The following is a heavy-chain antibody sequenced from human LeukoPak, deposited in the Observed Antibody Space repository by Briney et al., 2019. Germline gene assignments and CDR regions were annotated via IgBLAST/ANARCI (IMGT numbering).Heavy chain of an antibody. CDR1: GVSIRSSSYY. Sequence: SETLSLTCTVSGVSIRSSSYYWGWIRQPPGKGLEWIGSIYYSGSTYYNPSLKSRVTISVDTSKNQFSLKLSSVTAADTAVYYCARMYYYDSSGYYDWGQGTLVTVSS. V-gene: IGHV4-39*07. J-gene: IGHJ4*02. D-gene: IGHD3-22*01. CDR2: IYYSGST. CDR3: ARMYYYDSSGYYD.